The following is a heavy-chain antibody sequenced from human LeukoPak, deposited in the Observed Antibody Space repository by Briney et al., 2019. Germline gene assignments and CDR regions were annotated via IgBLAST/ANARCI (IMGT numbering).Heavy chain of an antibody. CDR1: GFTFSSYG. J-gene: IGHJ4*02. CDR2: KSNDGSKK. D-gene: IGHD5-18*01. V-gene: IGHV3-30*18. Sequence: QSGGSLRLSCAASGFTFSSYGMHWVRQAPGKGLDWVAVKSNDGSKKYYADSVKGRFTISRDNSKNTLSLQVSSLRTEDTAVYYCAKDRYSYAFEYSDSWGQGTLVTVSS. CDR3: AKDRYSYAFEYSDS.